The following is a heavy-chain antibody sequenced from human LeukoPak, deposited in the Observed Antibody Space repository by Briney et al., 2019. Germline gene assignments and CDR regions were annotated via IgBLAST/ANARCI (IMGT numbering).Heavy chain of an antibody. Sequence: GGSLRLSCAASGFTFSSYGMHWVRQAPGKGLEWVAVIWYDGSNKYYADSVKGRFTISRDNSKNTLYLQMNSLRAEDTAVYYCARGGMVASAEYFQHWGQGTLVTVSS. V-gene: IGHV3-33*01. J-gene: IGHJ1*01. D-gene: IGHD2-15*01. CDR2: IWYDGSNK. CDR3: ARGGMVASAEYFQH. CDR1: GFTFSSYG.